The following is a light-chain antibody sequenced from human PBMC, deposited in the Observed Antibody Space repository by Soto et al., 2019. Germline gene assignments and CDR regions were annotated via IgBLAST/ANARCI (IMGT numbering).Light chain of an antibody. V-gene: IGKV1-39*01. CDR3: QQSYSTPYT. Sequence: DIQITQSPSSLSASVGDRVTMTCRASHSISSDLNWYQQKPGKAPKLPIYAASSLQSGVLSRFSGSGSGTDFTLTISSLQPEDSATYYCQQSYSTPYTFGQGTKLEIK. CDR2: AAS. J-gene: IGKJ2*01. CDR1: HSISSD.